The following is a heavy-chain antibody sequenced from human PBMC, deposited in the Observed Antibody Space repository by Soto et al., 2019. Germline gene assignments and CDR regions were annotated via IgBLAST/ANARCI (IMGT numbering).Heavy chain of an antibody. CDR1: GGSITSDNYC. Sequence: QVQLQESGPGLVMPSQTLSLTCTVSGGSITSDNYCWTWIRQHPVKGLEWMGHIYYSGSTSYNPSLTSRVTISIDTSKNQCSLKLTSVTAAATAVYYCARDGDYFGSGSPPLLSKWGQGTLVTVSS. CDR2: IYYSGST. V-gene: IGHV4-31*03. CDR3: ARDGDYFGSGSPPLLSK. J-gene: IGHJ4*02. D-gene: IGHD3-10*01.